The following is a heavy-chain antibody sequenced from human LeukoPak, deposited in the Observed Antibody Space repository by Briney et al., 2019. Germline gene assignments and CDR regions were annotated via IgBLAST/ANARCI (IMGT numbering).Heavy chain of an antibody. CDR1: GYTFTRYD. V-gene: IGHV1-8*03. CDR3: ARVASGSYTHRKFDY. Sequence: ASVKVSCKASGYTFTRYDINWVRQATGQGLEWMGWMNPNSGNTGYAQKFQGRVTITRNTSISTAYMELSSLRSEDTAVYYCARVASGSYTHRKFDYWGQGTLVTVSS. D-gene: IGHD1-26*01. CDR2: MNPNSGNT. J-gene: IGHJ4*02.